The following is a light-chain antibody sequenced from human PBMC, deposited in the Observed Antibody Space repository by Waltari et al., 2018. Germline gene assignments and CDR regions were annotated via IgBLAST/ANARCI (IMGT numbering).Light chain of an antibody. Sequence: EIMLTQSPGTLSLSPGESATLSCRASQSISKYLAWYQQKPGQAPRLLIYDASVRATGIPDRFSGSGSGTDFSLTISRLEPEDFAVYYCQKYGTLPATFGQGTKVEIK. CDR2: DAS. CDR3: QKYGTLPAT. V-gene: IGKV3-20*01. CDR1: QSISKY. J-gene: IGKJ1*01.